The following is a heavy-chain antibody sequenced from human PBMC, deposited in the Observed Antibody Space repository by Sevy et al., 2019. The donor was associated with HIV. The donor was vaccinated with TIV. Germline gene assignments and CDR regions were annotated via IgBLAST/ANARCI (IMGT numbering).Heavy chain of an antibody. CDR1: GFTFSDAW. Sequence: GGSLRLSCAASGFTFSDAWMGWVRQAAGKGLECVGRIKSKSDGGTVENAAPVKGRFTISRDDSNDKLYLQMNSLKTEDTAVYFCITYPRITTTGTGGFDPWGQGTLVTVSS. J-gene: IGHJ5*02. CDR3: ITYPRITTTGTGGFDP. CDR2: IKSKSDGGTV. V-gene: IGHV3-15*01. D-gene: IGHD6-13*01.